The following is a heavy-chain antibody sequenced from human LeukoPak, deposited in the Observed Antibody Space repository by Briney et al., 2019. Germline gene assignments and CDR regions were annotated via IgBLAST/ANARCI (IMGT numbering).Heavy chain of an antibody. CDR2: IYYSGST. J-gene: IGHJ4*02. Sequence: PSETLSLTCTVSGDSISSSSYYWGWIRQPPGTGLEWIGSIYYSGSTYYNPSLKSRVTISVDTSKNQFYLKLNSVTAADTAVYYCARHNYGSGSYYRNFDYWGQGTLVTVSS. CDR1: GDSISSSSYY. CDR3: ARHNYGSGSYYRNFDY. D-gene: IGHD3-10*01. V-gene: IGHV4-39*01.